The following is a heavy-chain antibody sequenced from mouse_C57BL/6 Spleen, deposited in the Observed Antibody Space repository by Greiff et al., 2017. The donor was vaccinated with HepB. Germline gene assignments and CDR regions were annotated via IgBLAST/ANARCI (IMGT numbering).Heavy chain of an antibody. CDR2: ISYDGSN. Sequence: VQLQQSGPGLVKPSQSLSLTCSVTGYSITSGYYWNWIRQFPGNKLEWMGYISYDGSNNYNPSLKNRISITRDTSKNQFFLKLNSVTTEDTATYYCARDDGSRRFDYWGQGTTLTVSS. CDR3: ARDDGSRRFDY. V-gene: IGHV3-6*01. CDR1: GYSITSGYY. J-gene: IGHJ2*01. D-gene: IGHD2-3*01.